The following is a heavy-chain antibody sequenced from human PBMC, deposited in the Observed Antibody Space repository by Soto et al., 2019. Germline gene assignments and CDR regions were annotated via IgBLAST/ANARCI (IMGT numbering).Heavy chain of an antibody. CDR3: ARERGQIDY. CDR1: GFTFSSYG. V-gene: IGHV3-33*01. Sequence: PGGSLRLSCAASGFTFSSYGMQWVRRAPGKGLEWVAVIWHDGSNQYYADSVKGRFTISRDNSNNILYLQLNSLRAEDTAVYYCARERGQIDYWGQGIQVTSPQ. J-gene: IGHJ4*02. CDR2: IWHDGSNQ.